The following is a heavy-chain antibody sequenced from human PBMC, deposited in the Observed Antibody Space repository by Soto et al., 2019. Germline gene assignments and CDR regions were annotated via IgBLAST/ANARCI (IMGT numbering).Heavy chain of an antibody. CDR3: ARDSACGSGDCYFHH. Sequence: SVYVSCKASGGTFSSYAISWVRQAPGQGLEWMGGIIPIFGTANYAQKFQGRVTITADESTSTAYMELSSLRSEDTAVYYCARDSACGSGDCYFHHWGPGRPVTVS. CDR1: GGTFSSYA. CDR2: IIPIFGTA. D-gene: IGHD2-21*01. J-gene: IGHJ4*02. V-gene: IGHV1-69*13.